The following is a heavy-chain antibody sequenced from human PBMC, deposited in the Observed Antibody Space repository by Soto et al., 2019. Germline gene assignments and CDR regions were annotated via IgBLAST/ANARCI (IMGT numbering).Heavy chain of an antibody. CDR3: ARDLGYCRSGTCYREWFDP. V-gene: IGHV1-18*01. D-gene: IGHD2-15*01. CDR1: GYTFTTHG. J-gene: IGHJ5*02. Sequence: QVQLVQSGAEVKKPGASVKVSCKASGYTFTTHGISWVRQVPGQGLEWMGWVRGDNGHTNYAQSLQGRVTMTTDTSTNTAYMELRSLRSADTAVYCCARDLGYCRSGTCYREWFDPWGQGTLVTVSS. CDR2: VRGDNGHT.